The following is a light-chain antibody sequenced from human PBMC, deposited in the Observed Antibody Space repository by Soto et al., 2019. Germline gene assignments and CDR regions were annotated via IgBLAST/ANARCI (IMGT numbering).Light chain of an antibody. CDR2: GAS. V-gene: IGKV3-20*01. Sequence: EIVLTQSPGTLSLSPGERATLSCRASQTVSSSYLAWYQQKPGQAPRLLIYGASGRATGIPDRFSGSGSGMDFTLTISRLEPEDFAVYYCQQYGSSPPFTFGPGTKVDI. J-gene: IGKJ3*01. CDR1: QTVSSSY. CDR3: QQYGSSPPFT.